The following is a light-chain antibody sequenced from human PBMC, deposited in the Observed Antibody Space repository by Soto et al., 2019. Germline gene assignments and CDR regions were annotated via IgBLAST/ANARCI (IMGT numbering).Light chain of an antibody. J-gene: IGKJ4*01. CDR1: QSVSSY. Sequence: EIVLTQSPATLSLSPGERATLSCRASQSVSSYLAWYQQKPGQAPRLLIYDASNRATGIPARFSGSGSGTDFPLTINSLEPEDFAVYYCQQRSNWPLTFGGGTKVELK. V-gene: IGKV3-11*01. CDR3: QQRSNWPLT. CDR2: DAS.